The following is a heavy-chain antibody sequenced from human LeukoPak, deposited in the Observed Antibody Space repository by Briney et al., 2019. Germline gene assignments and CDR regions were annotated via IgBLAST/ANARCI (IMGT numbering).Heavy chain of an antibody. Sequence: PSETLSLTCAVYGGSFSGYYWSWIRQPPGKGLEWIGEINHSGSTNYNPSLKSRVTISVDTSKNQFSLKLNSVTAADTAVYYCARGRQKYDYVWGSYRAYYYYYMDVWGKGTTVTVSS. CDR2: INHSGST. V-gene: IGHV4-34*01. CDR1: GGSFSGYY. J-gene: IGHJ6*03. CDR3: ARGRQKYDYVWGSYRAYYYYYMDV. D-gene: IGHD3-16*02.